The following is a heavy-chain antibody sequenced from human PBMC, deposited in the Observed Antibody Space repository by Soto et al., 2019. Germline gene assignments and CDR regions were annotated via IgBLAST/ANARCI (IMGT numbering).Heavy chain of an antibody. Sequence: EAQLVESGGGLVQPGGSLRLSCAASEFTFSSYSMNWVRQAPGKGLEWISYISSSSSTIYYADSVRGRFTISRDNAKNSLYLQTNSLRDEDTAVYYCAGDSPHGWHFDNWGQGTLVTVSS. CDR2: ISSSSSTI. D-gene: IGHD6-19*01. CDR1: EFTFSSYS. CDR3: AGDSPHGWHFDN. J-gene: IGHJ4*02. V-gene: IGHV3-48*02.